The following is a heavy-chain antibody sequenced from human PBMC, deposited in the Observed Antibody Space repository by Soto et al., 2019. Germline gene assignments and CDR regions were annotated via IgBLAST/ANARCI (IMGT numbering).Heavy chain of an antibody. V-gene: IGHV5-51*01. CDR2: IYVGDSDT. CDR1: GYSFTNYW. J-gene: IGHJ4*01. CDR3: ARLVNIFDSDY. Sequence: GESLKISCKGSGYSFTNYWIGWVRQMPGKGLEWMGIIYVGDSDTRYSPSFQGQVTISADKSISTAYLQWSSLKASDTAMYYCARLVNIFDSDYSGQGPMVAVAS. D-gene: IGHD3-9*01.